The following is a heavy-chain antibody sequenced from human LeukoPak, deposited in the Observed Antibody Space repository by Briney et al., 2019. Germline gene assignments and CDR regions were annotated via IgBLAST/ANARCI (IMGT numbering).Heavy chain of an antibody. Sequence: PSETLSLTCTVSGAAISSYYWSWIRQPPGKGLEWIGYIYYSGSTKYNPSLKSRVTISVDTSKNQFSLKLSSVTAADTAVYYCAVGGAFDRFGPWGQGTLVTVSS. J-gene: IGHJ5*02. CDR3: AVGGAFDRFGP. V-gene: IGHV4-59*12. D-gene: IGHD1-26*01. CDR1: GAAISSYY. CDR2: IYYSGST.